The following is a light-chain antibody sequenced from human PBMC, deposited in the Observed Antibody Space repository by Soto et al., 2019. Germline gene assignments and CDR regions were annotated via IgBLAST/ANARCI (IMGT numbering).Light chain of an antibody. CDR3: QKYNSAPWT. Sequence: DIQMTQSPSSLSASVGDRVTITCRASQGIAKSLAWYQQKPGKAPKLLIYSASTLQSGVPSRFSGSRSGTDFTLTISSLQPEDVATYYCQKYNSAPWTFGQGTKVDIK. J-gene: IGKJ1*01. CDR1: QGIAKS. V-gene: IGKV1-27*01. CDR2: SAS.